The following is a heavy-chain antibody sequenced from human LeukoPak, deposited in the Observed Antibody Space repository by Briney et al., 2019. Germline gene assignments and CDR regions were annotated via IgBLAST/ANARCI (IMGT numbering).Heavy chain of an antibody. CDR3: ARGENRHCGGDCYLWYFDY. CDR1: GYTFTGYY. D-gene: IGHD2-21*02. V-gene: IGHV1-2*04. J-gene: IGHJ4*02. Sequence: ASVKVSCKASGYTFTGYYMHWVRQAPGQGLEWMGWINPNSGGTNYAQKFQGWVTMTRDTSISTAYMELSRLRSDDTAVYYCARGENRHCGGDCYLWYFDYWGQGTLVTVSS. CDR2: INPNSGGT.